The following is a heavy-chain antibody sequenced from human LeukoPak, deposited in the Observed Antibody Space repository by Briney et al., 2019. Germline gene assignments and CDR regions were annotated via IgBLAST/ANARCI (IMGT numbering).Heavy chain of an antibody. CDR1: GFTFDDYG. J-gene: IGHJ4*02. Sequence: GGSLRLSCAASGFTFDDYGMSWVRQAPGKGLEWVSGINWNGGSTGYADSVRGRFTISRDNAKNSLYLQMNSLRAEDTALYYCASGYGGNPFDSWGQGTLVTVSS. V-gene: IGHV3-20*04. D-gene: IGHD4-23*01. CDR2: INWNGGST. CDR3: ASGYGGNPFDS.